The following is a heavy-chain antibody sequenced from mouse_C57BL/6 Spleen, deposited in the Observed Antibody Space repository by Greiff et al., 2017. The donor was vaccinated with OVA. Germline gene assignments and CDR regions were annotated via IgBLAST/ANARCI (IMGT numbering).Heavy chain of an antibody. CDR3: ARSAVITTVVAKGSDAMDY. J-gene: IGHJ4*01. CDR1: GYTFTSYW. Sequence: QVQLQQPGAELVKPGASVKLSCKASGYTFTSYWMQWVKQRPGQGLEWIGEIDPSDSYTTYNQKFKGKATLTVDTSSSSAYMQLSSLTSEDSAVYYCARSAVITTVVAKGSDAMDYWGQGTSVTVSS. CDR2: IDPSDSYT. D-gene: IGHD1-1*01. V-gene: IGHV1-50*01.